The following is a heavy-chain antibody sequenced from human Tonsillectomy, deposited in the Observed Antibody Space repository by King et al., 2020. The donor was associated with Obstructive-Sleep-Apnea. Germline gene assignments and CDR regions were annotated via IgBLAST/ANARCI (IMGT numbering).Heavy chain of an antibody. D-gene: IGHD4-11*01. V-gene: IGHV3-7*03. J-gene: IGHJ5*02. Sequence: VQLVESGGGVVQPGGSLRLSCAASGFTFSSYWMGWVRQAPGKGLEWGANINEGGGERNYVDSVKGRFTISRDNAKNSLFLQMNSLRAEDTAVYYCARVGGPYSDYGVFRFDPWGQETLVTVSS. CDR3: ARVGGPYSDYGVFRFDP. CDR2: INEGGGER. CDR1: GFTFSSYW.